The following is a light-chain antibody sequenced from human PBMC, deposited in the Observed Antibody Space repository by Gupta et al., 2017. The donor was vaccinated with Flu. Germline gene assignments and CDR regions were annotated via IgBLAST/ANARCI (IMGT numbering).Light chain of an antibody. CDR3: QHQSSNT. CDR1: KSVCSY. J-gene: IGKJ4*01. Sequence: QSPDTLSLYPGERATRSGRASKSVCSYLDWQQQKPDQAPRILIYDADDRGTDSIVRFSGXGPXPDFTLXSRRQEHEDFNGYDHQHQSSNTFGXGTKVHIK. CDR2: DAD. V-gene: IGKV3-11*01.